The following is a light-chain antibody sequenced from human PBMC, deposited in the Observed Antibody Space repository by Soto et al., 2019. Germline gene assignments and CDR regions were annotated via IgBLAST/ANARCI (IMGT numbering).Light chain of an antibody. CDR1: QSLTGW. J-gene: IGKJ1*01. V-gene: IGKV1-5*01. CDR3: QQYRSYWT. Sequence: DIQMTQSPSTLSASVVDRVTITGRASQSLTGWLAWYQQKPGEAPKLLLYDASSLVSGVPSGFSGSGSGTEFTLIISSLQPDDSATYYCQQYRSYWTFGQGTKVDIK. CDR2: DAS.